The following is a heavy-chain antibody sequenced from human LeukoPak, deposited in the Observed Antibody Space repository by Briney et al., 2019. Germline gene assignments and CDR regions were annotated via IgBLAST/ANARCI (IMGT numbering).Heavy chain of an antibody. CDR1: GFTFSTYA. Sequence: PGGSLRLSCAASGFTFSTYAMSWVRQAPGKGLEWVSSISGGSNNINYAGSVKGRFTTSRDNSQNTLYLQMNSLRADDTAVYYCAKDQGTAIFGMIIPDWYFDLWGRGTLVTVSS. V-gene: IGHV3-23*01. D-gene: IGHD3-3*01. CDR2: ISGGSNNI. CDR3: AKDQGTAIFGMIIPDWYFDL. J-gene: IGHJ2*01.